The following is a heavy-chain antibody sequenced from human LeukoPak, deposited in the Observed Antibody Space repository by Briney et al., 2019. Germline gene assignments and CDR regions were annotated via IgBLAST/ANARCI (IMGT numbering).Heavy chain of an antibody. CDR1: GYTFTGYY. CDR2: INPNSGGT. V-gene: IGHV1-2*04. J-gene: IGHJ4*02. D-gene: IGHD6-19*01. Sequence: AASVKVSCKASGYTFTGYYMHWVRQAPGQGLEWMGWINPNSGGTNYAQKFQGWVTMTRDTSISTAYMELSRLRSDDTAVYYCARVVRGGWYHGCFDYWGQGTLVTVSS. CDR3: ARVVRGGWYHGCFDY.